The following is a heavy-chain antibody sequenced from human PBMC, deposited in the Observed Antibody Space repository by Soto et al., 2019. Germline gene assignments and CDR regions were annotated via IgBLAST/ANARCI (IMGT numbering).Heavy chain of an antibody. V-gene: IGHV1-18*01. CDR3: ARENSYYGSGTYYFYGMDV. Sequence: GASVKVSCKKSGYIFTSCGRSWVRQANRQGLEWMGWISTHNGNTNYAQKLQDRVTMTTDTSTSTAYMELRSLRSDDTAVYYCARENSYYGSGTYYFYGMDVWGHGTTVTVSS. CDR2: ISTHNGNT. D-gene: IGHD3-10*01. J-gene: IGHJ6*02. CDR1: GYIFTSCG.